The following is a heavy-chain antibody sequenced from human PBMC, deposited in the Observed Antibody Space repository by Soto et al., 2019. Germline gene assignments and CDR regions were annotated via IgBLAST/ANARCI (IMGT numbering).Heavy chain of an antibody. V-gene: IGHV2-5*01. J-gene: IGHJ6*02. CDR3: ARRPNWGMEGLGA. CDR2: IYWNDDK. Sequence: SGPTLVHPTQTLTLTCTLSGFSLNTGGGGVVWIRQPPGKALEWLALIYWNDDKRYSPSLKTRLTITKDTSRNQVVLTMTNMDPVDTATYYCARRPNWGMEGLGAWGQGTTVTV. CDR1: GFSLNTGGGG. D-gene: IGHD7-27*01.